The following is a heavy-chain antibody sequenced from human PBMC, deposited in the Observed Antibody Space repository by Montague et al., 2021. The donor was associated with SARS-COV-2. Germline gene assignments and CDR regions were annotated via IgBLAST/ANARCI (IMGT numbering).Heavy chain of an antibody. CDR1: GSISGYY. D-gene: IGHD5-12*01. CDR2: ISSSGGI. CDR3: ARQYIGYNRRFDY. V-gene: IGHV4-4*07. Sequence: SETLSLTCTVSGSISGYYWTGIRQSAGKGLEWIGRISSSGGIDYNASLKSRVTMLLDTSKIQLSLKLSSVTAADTAVYYCARQYIGYNRRFDYWGQGALVTVSP. J-gene: IGHJ4*02.